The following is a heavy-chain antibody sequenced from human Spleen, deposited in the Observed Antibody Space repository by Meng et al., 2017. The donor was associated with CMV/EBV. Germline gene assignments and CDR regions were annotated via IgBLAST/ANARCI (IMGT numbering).Heavy chain of an antibody. CDR2: MYHSGST. D-gene: IGHD5-12*01. J-gene: IGHJ6*02. V-gene: IGHV4-34*01. Sequence: SETLSLTCAVYGGSFSGYYWTWIRQPPGKGLEWIGEMYHSGSTYYNPSLESRVTISVDTSKNQFSLKLSSVTAADTAVYYCARVRRNGYSGYGYYYYGMDVWGQGTTVTVSS. CDR1: GGSFSGYY. CDR3: ARVRRNGYSGYGYYYYGMDV.